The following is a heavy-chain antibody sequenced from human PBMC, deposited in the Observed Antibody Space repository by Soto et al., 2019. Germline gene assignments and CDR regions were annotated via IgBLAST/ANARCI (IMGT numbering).Heavy chain of an antibody. CDR1: GYNFISFW. Sequence: GESLKISCETSGYNFISFWIAWVRQMPGKGLEWMGLIYPGDSDTTYSPAFQGQVTISVDRSTKTAYLQWSSLKASDTAMYYCARQAYYGSGTYYSDSWGQGTLVTVSS. CDR3: ARQAYYGSGTYYSDS. J-gene: IGHJ4*02. D-gene: IGHD3-10*01. CDR2: IYPGDSDT. V-gene: IGHV5-51*01.